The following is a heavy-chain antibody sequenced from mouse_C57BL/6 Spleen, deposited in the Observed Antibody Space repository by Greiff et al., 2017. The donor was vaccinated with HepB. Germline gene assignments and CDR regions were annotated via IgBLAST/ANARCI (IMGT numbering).Heavy chain of an antibody. D-gene: IGHD2-2*01. Sequence: QVQLQQPGAELVKPGASVKLSCKASGYTFISYWMHWVKQRPGQGLEWIGMIHPNSGSTNYNEKFKSKATLTVDKSSSTAYMQLSSLTSEDSAVYYCAREGYGYDEGFAYWGQGTLVTVSA. J-gene: IGHJ3*01. CDR2: IHPNSGST. V-gene: IGHV1-64*01. CDR1: GYTFISYW. CDR3: AREGYGYDEGFAY.